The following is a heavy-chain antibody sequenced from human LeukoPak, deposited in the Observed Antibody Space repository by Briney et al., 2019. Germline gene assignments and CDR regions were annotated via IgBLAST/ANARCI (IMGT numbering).Heavy chain of an antibody. CDR3: ARDLVQLWSKDY. J-gene: IGHJ4*02. Sequence: PGGSLRLSCAASRFTLSNYEMNWVRQAPGKGLEWVSYISSSGRNIYYADSVKGRFTISRDNAKNSLYLQMNSLRAEDTAVYYCARDLVQLWSKDYWGQGTLVTVSS. CDR2: ISSSGRNI. D-gene: IGHD5-18*01. V-gene: IGHV3-48*03. CDR1: RFTLSNYE.